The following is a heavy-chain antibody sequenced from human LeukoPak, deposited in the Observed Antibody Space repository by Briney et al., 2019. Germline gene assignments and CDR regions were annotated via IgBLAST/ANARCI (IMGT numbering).Heavy chain of an antibody. V-gene: IGHV3-7*01. Sequence: GGSLRLSCVGALGSHWMGWVRQAPGKGLEWVANIKEDGSQKYYMDSVKGRFTISRDNAKSSLFLQMDNLRVEDTAVYYCTRDQTWGQGTLVTVSS. CDR2: IKEDGSQK. CDR1: LGSHW. J-gene: IGHJ4*02. CDR3: TRDQT.